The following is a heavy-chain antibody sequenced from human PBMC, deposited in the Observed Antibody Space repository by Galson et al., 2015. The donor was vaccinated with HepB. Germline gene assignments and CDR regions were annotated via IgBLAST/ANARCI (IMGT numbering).Heavy chain of an antibody. CDR3: ARHPAVVIAIRKRGYAFDI. D-gene: IGHD2-21*01. CDR1: GYSITSYW. J-gene: IGHJ3*02. Sequence: QSGAEVKKPGESLKISCKGSGYSITSYWIGWVRQMPGKGLEWMGIIYPGDSDTRYSPSFQGQVTISADKSISTAYLQWSSLKASDTAMYYCARHPAVVIAIRKRGYAFDIWGQGTMVTVSS. V-gene: IGHV5-51*01. CDR2: IYPGDSDT.